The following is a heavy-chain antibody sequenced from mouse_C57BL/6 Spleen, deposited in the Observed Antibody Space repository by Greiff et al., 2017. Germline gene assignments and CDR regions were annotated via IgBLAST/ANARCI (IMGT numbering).Heavy chain of an antibody. V-gene: IGHV1-50*01. CDR3: ARGGDYSGYFDV. J-gene: IGHJ1*03. CDR1: GYTFTSYW. Sequence: VQLQQPGAELVKPGASVKLSCKASGYTFTSYWMQWVKQRPGQGLEWIGEIDPSDSYTNYNQKFKGKATLTVDTSSSTASMQLSSLTSEDSAVYYCARGGDYSGYFDVWGTGTTVTVSS. CDR2: IDPSDSYT. D-gene: IGHD1-1*01.